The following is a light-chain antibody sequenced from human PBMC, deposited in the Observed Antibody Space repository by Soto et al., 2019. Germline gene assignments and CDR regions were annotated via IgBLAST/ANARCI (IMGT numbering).Light chain of an antibody. CDR3: SSYSSSNTVL. Sequence: QSALTQPVSVSGSPGQSITVSCTGTSSDVGGYNYVSWYQQHPGRAPKLIIYDVNNRPAGVSNRFSGSKSGNTASLTISGLRTEDEADYYCSSYSSSNTVLFGGGTKLTVL. J-gene: IGLJ2*01. CDR2: DVN. V-gene: IGLV2-14*03. CDR1: SSDVGGYNY.